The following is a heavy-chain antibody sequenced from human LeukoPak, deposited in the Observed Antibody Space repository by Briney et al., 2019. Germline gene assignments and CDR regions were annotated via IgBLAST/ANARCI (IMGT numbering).Heavy chain of an antibody. CDR2: IYYSGST. D-gene: IGHD3-16*01. CDR3: ARGALGGSTLNNWFDP. CDR1: GVSISSHY. Sequence: NPSETLSLTCTVSGVSISSHYWAWLRQPPGKGLEWIGYIYYSGSTNYNPSLKSRVTISVHTSKNQFSLKLNSVTAADTAVYYCARGALGGSTLNNWFDPWGQGTLVTVSS. V-gene: IGHV4-59*08. J-gene: IGHJ5*02.